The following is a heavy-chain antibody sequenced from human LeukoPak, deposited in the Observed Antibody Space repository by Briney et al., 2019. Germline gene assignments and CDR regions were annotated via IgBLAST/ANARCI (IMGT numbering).Heavy chain of an antibody. D-gene: IGHD6-19*01. J-gene: IGHJ6*03. Sequence: RGSLRLSCAASGLTFSSYAMSWVRQAPGQGLEWVAAISGSGGSTYYADSVKGRFTISRDNSKNTLYLQMNSLRAEDTAVYYCAKAGSGSSLYYYYMDVWGKGTTVTVSS. CDR2: ISGSGGST. CDR3: AKAGSGSSLYYYYMDV. CDR1: GLTFSSYA. V-gene: IGHV3-23*01.